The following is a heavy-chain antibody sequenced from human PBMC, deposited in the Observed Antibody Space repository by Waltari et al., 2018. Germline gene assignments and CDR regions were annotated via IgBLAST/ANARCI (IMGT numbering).Heavy chain of an antibody. V-gene: IGHV1-46*01. J-gene: IGHJ4*02. CDR3: ARGLAGSTFRSEYDY. CDR2: INTGYETT. CDR1: GYTFATYY. D-gene: IGHD1-7*01. Sequence: QVQLVQSGAEVKKPGASVKVSCRTSGYTFATYYVFWVRQAPGQGREWRGIINTGYETTTYAQKFQGRVTMTRDTSTSTVYLELSSLTSEDTAVYYCARGLAGSTFRSEYDYWGQGTLVTVSS.